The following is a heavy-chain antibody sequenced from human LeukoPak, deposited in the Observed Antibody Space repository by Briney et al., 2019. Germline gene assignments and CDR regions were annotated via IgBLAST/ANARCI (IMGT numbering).Heavy chain of an antibody. J-gene: IGHJ4*02. D-gene: IGHD4-17*01. CDR1: GFTFDDYA. CDR3: VKDKSTVISLGGGYFDF. CDR2: IAWNGGRV. Sequence: PGGSLRLSCAASGFTFDDYAMHWVRQVPGKGLEWVLGIAWNGGRVDYVDSVKGRFAISRDNAKNSLYLQMDSLRVEDTAFYYCVKDKSTVISLGGGYFDFWGQGTLVTVSS. V-gene: IGHV3-9*01.